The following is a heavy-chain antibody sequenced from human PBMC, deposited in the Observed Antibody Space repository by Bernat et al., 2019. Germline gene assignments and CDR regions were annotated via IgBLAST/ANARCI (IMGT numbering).Heavy chain of an antibody. J-gene: IGHJ4*02. Sequence: QVQLVESGGGVVQPGRSLRLSCAASGFIFNSYAIHWVRQAPGKGLEWVALVWYDGSKKYYADSVKGRFTISRDSSKNTLYLQMNSLRAEDTAVYYCAKDPKRYCSGGSCYPYFDYWGQGTLVTVSS. V-gene: IGHV3-33*06. D-gene: IGHD2-15*01. CDR3: AKDPKRYCSGGSCYPYFDY. CDR2: VWYDGSKK. CDR1: GFIFNSYA.